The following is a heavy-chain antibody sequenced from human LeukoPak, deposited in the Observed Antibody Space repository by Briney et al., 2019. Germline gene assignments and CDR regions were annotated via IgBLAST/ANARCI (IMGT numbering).Heavy chain of an antibody. Sequence: ASVKVSCKASGYTFTSYYMHWVRQAPGQGLEWMGIINPSGGSTSYAQKFQGRVTMTRDTSTSTVYMELSSLRSEGTAVYYCARGKVDTAMATNFDYWGQGTLVTVSS. CDR3: ARGKVDTAMATNFDY. D-gene: IGHD5-18*01. J-gene: IGHJ4*02. CDR1: GYTFTSYY. CDR2: INPSGGST. V-gene: IGHV1-46*01.